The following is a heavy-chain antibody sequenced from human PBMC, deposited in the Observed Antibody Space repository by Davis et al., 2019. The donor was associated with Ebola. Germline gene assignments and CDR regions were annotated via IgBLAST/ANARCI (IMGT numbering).Heavy chain of an antibody. CDR3: AIIQYQLLFDAFDI. CDR2: MNPNSGNT. Sequence: ASVKVSCKASGYTFTSYDINWVRQAPGQGLEWMGWMNPNSGNTGYAQKLQGRVTMTEDTSTDTAYMELSSLRSEDTAVYYCAIIQYQLLFDAFDIWGQGTMVTVSS. CDR1: GYTFTSYD. J-gene: IGHJ3*02. V-gene: IGHV1-8*01. D-gene: IGHD2-2*01.